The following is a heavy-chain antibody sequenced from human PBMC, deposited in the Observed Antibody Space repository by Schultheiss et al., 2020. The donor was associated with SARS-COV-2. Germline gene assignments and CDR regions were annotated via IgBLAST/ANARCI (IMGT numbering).Heavy chain of an antibody. J-gene: IGHJ4*02. CDR3: ARDWGSIAVATGFDY. CDR1: GFTFSSYG. Sequence: GGSLRLSCAASGFTFSSYGMHWVRQAPGKGLEWVAVISYDGSNKYYADSVKGRFTISRDNSKNTLYLQMNSLRAEDTAVYYCARDWGSIAVATGFDYWGQGTLVTVSS. CDR2: ISYDGSNK. V-gene: IGHV3-30*03. D-gene: IGHD6-19*01.